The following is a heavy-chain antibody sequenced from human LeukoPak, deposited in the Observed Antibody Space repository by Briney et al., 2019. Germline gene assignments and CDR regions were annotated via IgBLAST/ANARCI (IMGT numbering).Heavy chain of an antibody. CDR3: AVVCFGELADAFDI. CDR2: ININSGGT. J-gene: IGHJ3*02. CDR1: GYTFTGYY. D-gene: IGHD3-10*01. V-gene: IGHV1-2*02. Sequence: ASVKVSLKGSGYTFTGYYMHWVRQAPGQGHEWMGWININSGGTNNAHKFQDRLTMTRDTSINTHYTEPSRPRSDETAGYYYAVVCFGELADAFDIWGQGKMVIVSS.